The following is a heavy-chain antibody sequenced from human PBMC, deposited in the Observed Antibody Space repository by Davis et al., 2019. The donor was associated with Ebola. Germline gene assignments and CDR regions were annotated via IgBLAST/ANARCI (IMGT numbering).Heavy chain of an antibody. J-gene: IGHJ4*02. CDR3: TTDAIVVVVAATINFDY. V-gene: IGHV3-23*01. CDR2: ISGSAGST. D-gene: IGHD2-15*01. CDR1: GFTFSSYA. Sequence: GESLKISCAASGFTFSSYAMSWVRQAPGKGLEWVSAISGSAGSTYYADSVQGRFTISRDDSKNTLYLQMNSLKTEDTAVYYCTTDAIVVVVAATINFDYWGQGTLVTVSS.